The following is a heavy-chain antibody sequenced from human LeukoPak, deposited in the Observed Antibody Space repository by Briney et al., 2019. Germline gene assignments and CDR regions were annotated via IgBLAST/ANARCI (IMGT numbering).Heavy chain of an antibody. J-gene: IGHJ4*02. CDR2: INHSGST. D-gene: IGHD6-19*01. CDR3: ARVGYSSGWYYFDY. Sequence: SETLSLTCAVYGGSFSGYYWSLIRQPPGKGLEWIGEINHSGSTNYNPSLKSRVTISVDTSKNQFSLKLSSVAAADAAVYYCARVGYSSGWYYFDYWGQGTLVTVSS. V-gene: IGHV4-34*09. CDR1: GGSFSGYY.